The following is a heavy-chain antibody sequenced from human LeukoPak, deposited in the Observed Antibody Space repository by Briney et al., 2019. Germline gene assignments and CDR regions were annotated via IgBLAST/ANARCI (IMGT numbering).Heavy chain of an antibody. CDR1: GGTFSSYA. D-gene: IGHD4-23*01. J-gene: IGHJ4*02. CDR3: ARGPSDYGGNSAYY. CDR2: IIPIFGTA. Sequence: SVKVSCKASGGTFSSYAISWVRQAPGQGLEWMGGIIPIFGTANYAQKFQGRVTITTDESTSTAYMELSSLRSEDTAVYYCARGPSDYGGNSAYYWGQGTLATVSS. V-gene: IGHV1-69*05.